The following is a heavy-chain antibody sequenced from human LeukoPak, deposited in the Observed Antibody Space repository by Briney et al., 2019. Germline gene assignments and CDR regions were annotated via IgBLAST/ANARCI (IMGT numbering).Heavy chain of an antibody. CDR3: AGQAVAILWGNWFDP. D-gene: IGHD6-19*01. V-gene: IGHV3-48*03. CDR2: ISSSGSTI. Sequence: GGSLRLSCAASGFTLSSYEMNCVRQAPGKGLEWVSYISSSGSTIYYADSVKGRFTISRDNAKNSLYLQMNSLRAEDTAVYYCAGQAVAILWGNWFDPWGQGTLVTVSS. J-gene: IGHJ5*02. CDR1: GFTLSSYE.